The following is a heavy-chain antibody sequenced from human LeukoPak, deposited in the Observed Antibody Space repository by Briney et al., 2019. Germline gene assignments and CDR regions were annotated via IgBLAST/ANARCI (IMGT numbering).Heavy chain of an antibody. Sequence: SVKVSCKASGGTFSSYAISWVRQAPGQGLEWMGGIIPIFGTANYAQKFQGRVTITADESTSTAYMELSSLRSEDTAVYYCARDEGIAAAGTGNAFDIGRQGPMVPVSS. V-gene: IGHV1-69*13. J-gene: IGHJ3*02. D-gene: IGHD6-13*01. CDR3: ARDEGIAAAGTGNAFDI. CDR2: IIPIFGTA. CDR1: GGTFSSYA.